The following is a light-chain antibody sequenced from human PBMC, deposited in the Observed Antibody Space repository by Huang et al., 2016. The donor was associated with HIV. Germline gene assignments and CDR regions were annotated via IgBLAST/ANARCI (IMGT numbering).Light chain of an antibody. Sequence: DIQMTQSPSSLSASVGDRVTITCRASQSISAYLNWYQQKPGKAPKLLIYGASTLESGGPSRFSGSGSGTEFTLTINSLQPEDFATYYCQKSYTTPFTFGGGTKVEI. CDR1: QSISAY. CDR3: QKSYTTPFT. J-gene: IGKJ4*01. CDR2: GAS. V-gene: IGKV1-39*01.